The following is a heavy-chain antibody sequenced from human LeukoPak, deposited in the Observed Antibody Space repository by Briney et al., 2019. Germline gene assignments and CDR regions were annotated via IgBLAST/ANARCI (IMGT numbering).Heavy chain of an antibody. J-gene: IGHJ4*02. D-gene: IGHD3-9*01. CDR2: ISGSGGSA. CDR1: GFTFSSYG. Sequence: GGSLRLSCAASGFTFSSYGMSWVRQAPGKGLEWVSAISGSGGSAYYADSVKGRFTISRDNSKNTLYLQMNSLRAEDTAVYYCAKDLYILTGYPDYWGQGTLVTVSS. V-gene: IGHV3-23*01. CDR3: AKDLYILTGYPDY.